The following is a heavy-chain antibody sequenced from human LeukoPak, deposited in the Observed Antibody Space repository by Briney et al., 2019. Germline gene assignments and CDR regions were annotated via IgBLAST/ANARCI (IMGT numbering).Heavy chain of an antibody. CDR1: GFTFDDYG. D-gene: IGHD3-22*01. Sequence: GGSLRLSCAASGFTFDDYGMSWVRQAPEKGLEWVSGINWNGGSTGYADSVKGRFTISRDNAKNSLYLQMNSLRAEDTALYYCARGYYDSSGYLAQYAFDIWGQGTMVTVSS. CDR3: ARGYYDSSGYLAQYAFDI. V-gene: IGHV3-20*04. CDR2: INWNGGST. J-gene: IGHJ3*02.